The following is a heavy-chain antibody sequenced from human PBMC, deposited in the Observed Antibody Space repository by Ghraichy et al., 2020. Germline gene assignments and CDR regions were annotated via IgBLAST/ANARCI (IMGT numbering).Heavy chain of an antibody. D-gene: IGHD2-15*01. CDR3: ARDNPLDCSGGSCYEGYYYYGMDV. V-gene: IGHV3-21*01. CDR1: GFTFSSYS. CDR2: ISSSSSYI. J-gene: IGHJ6*02. Sequence: SCAASGFTFSSYSMNWVRQAPGKGLEWVSSISSSSSYIYYADSVKGRFTISRDNAKNSLYLQMNSLRAEDTAVYYCARDNPLDCSGGSCYEGYYYYGMDVWGQGTTVTVSS.